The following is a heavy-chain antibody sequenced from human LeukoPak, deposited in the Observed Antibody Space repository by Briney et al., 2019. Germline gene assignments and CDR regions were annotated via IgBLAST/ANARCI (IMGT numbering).Heavy chain of an antibody. J-gene: IGHJ4*02. D-gene: IGHD3-22*01. V-gene: IGHV1-46*01. CDR3: ARLADYDSSGYLSY. CDR1: GYTFTRYY. CDR2: INPSGGSA. Sequence: ASVKVSCKASGYTFTRYYMHWVRQAPGQGLEWMGIINPSGGSARYAQKFQGRVTMTRDTSTSTAYMEVSSLRSEDTAVYYCARLADYDSSGYLSYWGQGTLVTVPS.